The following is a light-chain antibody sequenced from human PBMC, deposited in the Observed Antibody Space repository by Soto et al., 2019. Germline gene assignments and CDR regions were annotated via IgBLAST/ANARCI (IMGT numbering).Light chain of an antibody. CDR1: QSISGA. J-gene: IGKJ1*01. CDR3: QHYKMYSPWT. Sequence: EIVMTQSPATLSVSPGGRATLSCRASQSISGALAWYQQKPGQAPRLLIYGASTRATTFPARFSGSGSGTDFTLTISSLQPDDFATYYCQHYKMYSPWTFGQGTKVDIK. CDR2: GAS. V-gene: IGKV3-15*01.